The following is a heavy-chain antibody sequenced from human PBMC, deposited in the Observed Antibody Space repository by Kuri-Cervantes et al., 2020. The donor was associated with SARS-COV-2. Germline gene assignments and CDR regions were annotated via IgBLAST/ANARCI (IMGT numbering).Heavy chain of an antibody. Sequence: GGSLRLSCAASGFTFSSYSMNWVRQAPGKGLEWVSSIRSRSSYKYYEDSVKGRFTISSDNSKNTLYLQMNSLRAEDTAVYYCARERSGLDYWGQGTLVTVSS. CDR3: ARERSGLDY. V-gene: IGHV3-21*01. CDR1: GFTFSSYS. J-gene: IGHJ4*02. CDR2: IRSRSSYK. D-gene: IGHD3-3*01.